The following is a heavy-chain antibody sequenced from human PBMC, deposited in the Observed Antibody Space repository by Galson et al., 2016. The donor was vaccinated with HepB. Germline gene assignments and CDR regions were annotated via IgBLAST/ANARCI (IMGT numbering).Heavy chain of an antibody. CDR1: GFTFSSYA. J-gene: IGHJ4*02. CDR3: ARGPLPHYYDNSGYSGCVY. CDR2: ISYDGGNK. Sequence: SLRLSCAASGFTFSSYAIHWVRQAPGKGLEWVTVISYDGGNKYYADSVKGRFTISRDNSKNTLYLQMNSLTAEDTAVYYCARGPLPHYYDNSGYSGCVYWGQRTLVTVSS. V-gene: IGHV3-30*04. D-gene: IGHD3-22*01.